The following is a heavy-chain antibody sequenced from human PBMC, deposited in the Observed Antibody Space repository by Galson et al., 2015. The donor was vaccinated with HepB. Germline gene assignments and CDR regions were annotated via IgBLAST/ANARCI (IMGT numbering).Heavy chain of an antibody. V-gene: IGHV3-23*01. CDR3: AKDPRFYCLRGTCYLIGALDV. D-gene: IGHD3/OR15-3a*01. Sequence: SLRLSCAASGFTFRDHAMSWVRQAPGKGLEWVSGISGDGESTYYADAVRGRFTISRDNSKSTLHLQMNSLRVDDTAIYYCAKDPRFYCLRGTCYLIGALDVWGQGTTVTVSS. J-gene: IGHJ6*02. CDR2: ISGDGEST. CDR1: GFTFRDHA.